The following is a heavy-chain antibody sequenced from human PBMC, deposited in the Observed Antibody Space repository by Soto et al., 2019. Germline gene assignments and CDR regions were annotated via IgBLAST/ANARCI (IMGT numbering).Heavy chain of an antibody. V-gene: IGHV5-51*01. CDR3: ASLSRLEPRSAFDY. D-gene: IGHD1-1*01. J-gene: IGHJ4*02. CDR2: IYPGDSDT. CDR1: GYIFTNYW. Sequence: GESLKISCKGSGYIFTNYWIGWVRQMPGEGLEWMGIIYPGDSDTKYSPSFQGQVTISADKSINTAYLQWSSLKASDTAMYYCASLSRLEPRSAFDYWGQGTLVTVSS.